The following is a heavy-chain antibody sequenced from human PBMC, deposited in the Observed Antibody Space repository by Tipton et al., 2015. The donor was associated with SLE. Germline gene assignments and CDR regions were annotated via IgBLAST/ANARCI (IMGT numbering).Heavy chain of an antibody. V-gene: IGHV1-8*01. Sequence: QVQLVQSGAEVKKPGASVKVSCKASGYTFTSYDVNWVRQATGQGLEWMGWMNPNSGNTGYAQKFQGRVTMTRNTSISTAYMELRSLRSDDTAVYYCARDERFGSQEDYWGQGTLVTVSS. CDR2: MNPNSGNT. CDR1: GYTFTSYD. CDR3: ARDERFGSQEDY. J-gene: IGHJ4*02. D-gene: IGHD3-10*01.